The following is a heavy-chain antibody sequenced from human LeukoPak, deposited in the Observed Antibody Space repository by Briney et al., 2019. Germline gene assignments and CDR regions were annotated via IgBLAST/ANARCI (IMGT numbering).Heavy chain of an antibody. J-gene: IGHJ4*02. D-gene: IGHD3-10*01. CDR2: INPNSGGT. CDR3: ARDPYYYASGSYVDY. V-gene: IGHV1-2*02. CDR1: GYTFTGYY. Sequence: GASVKVSCKASGYTFTGYYIHWVRQAPGQGREWMGWINPNSGGTNFAQKFQGRVTMTRDTSISTAYMELSRLRSDDTAVYYCARDPYYYASGSYVDYWGQGTLVTVSS.